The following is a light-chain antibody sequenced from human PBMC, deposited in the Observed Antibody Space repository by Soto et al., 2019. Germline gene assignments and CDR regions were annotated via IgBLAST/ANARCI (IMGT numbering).Light chain of an antibody. V-gene: IGLV2-8*01. CDR1: SSDVGGYNY. J-gene: IGLJ1*01. Sequence: LTQPPSASGSPGQSVTISCTGTSSDVGGYNYVSWYQQHPGKAPKLMIYEVSKRPSGVPDRFSGSKSGNTASLTVSGLQAEDEADYYCSSYAGSNNYVFGTGTKVTVL. CDR3: SSYAGSNNYV. CDR2: EVS.